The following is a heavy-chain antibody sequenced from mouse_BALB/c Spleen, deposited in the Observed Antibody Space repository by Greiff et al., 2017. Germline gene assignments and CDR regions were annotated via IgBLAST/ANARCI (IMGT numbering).Heavy chain of an antibody. CDR1: GFTFSSFG. CDR2: ISSGSSTI. J-gene: IGHJ4*01. CDR3: AKEDYRYDYYAMDD. Sequence: EVKVVESGGGLVKPGGSRKLSCAASGFTFSSFGMHWVRQAPEKGLEWVAYISSGSSTIYYADKVKGRFTISRDNPKNTLFLQMTSLRSEDTAMYYCAKEDYRYDYYAMDDWGQGTSVTVSS. V-gene: IGHV5-17*02. D-gene: IGHD2-14*01.